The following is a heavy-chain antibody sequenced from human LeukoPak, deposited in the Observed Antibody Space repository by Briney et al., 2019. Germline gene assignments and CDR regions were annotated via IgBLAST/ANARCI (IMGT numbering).Heavy chain of an antibody. CDR3: ARRGAIVATLGGGIDY. CDR2: INHSGST. J-gene: IGHJ4*02. V-gene: IGHV4-34*01. Sequence: SETLSLTCAVYGGSFSGYYWSWIRQPPGKGLEWIGEINHSGSTNYNPSLKSRVTISVDTSKNQFSLKLSSVTAADTAVYYCARRGAIVATLGGGIDYWGQGTLVTVSS. CDR1: GGSFSGYY. D-gene: IGHD3-16*01.